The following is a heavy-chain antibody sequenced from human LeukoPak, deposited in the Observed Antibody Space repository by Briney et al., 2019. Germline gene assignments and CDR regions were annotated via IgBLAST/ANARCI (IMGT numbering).Heavy chain of an antibody. J-gene: IGHJ5*02. Sequence: ASVKVSCKASGYTFTGYGISWVRQAPGQGLEWMGWISAYNGNTNYAQKLQGRVTMTTDTSTSTAYMELRSLRSDDTAVYYCARGVTFGSSWYGPYNWFDRWGQGSLVTVSS. CDR2: ISAYNGNT. CDR3: ARGVTFGSSWYGPYNWFDR. CDR1: GYTFTGYG. V-gene: IGHV1-18*04. D-gene: IGHD6-13*01.